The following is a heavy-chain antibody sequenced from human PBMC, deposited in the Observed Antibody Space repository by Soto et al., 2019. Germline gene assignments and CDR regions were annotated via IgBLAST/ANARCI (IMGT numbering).Heavy chain of an antibody. Sequence: QVQLVQSGPEVKKPGASVKVSCKTSGYIFTSYGISWVRQAPGQGLEWMGWITTDKGKTTYAQKFQGRVTMTTETSTSTAYMEMRSLRSDDTAVYYCATRSPAFDYWGQGTLVTVSS. CDR2: ITTDKGKT. CDR3: ATRSPAFDY. CDR1: GYIFTSYG. V-gene: IGHV1-18*01. J-gene: IGHJ4*02.